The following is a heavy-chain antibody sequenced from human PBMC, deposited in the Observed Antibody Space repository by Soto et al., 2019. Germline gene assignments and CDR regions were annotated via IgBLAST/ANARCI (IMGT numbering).Heavy chain of an antibody. J-gene: IGHJ5*02. CDR3: ARPIQYYFDTSAQSAWFDP. D-gene: IGHD3-22*01. CDR2: IIPIFSTP. Sequence: QVQLVQSGAEVKKPGSSVKVSCQTSGGTFGSYAISWGRQAPGQGPEWVGGIIPIFSTPNYAQKFQGRVTITADESTSTAYMELSSLRSEDTAVYYCARPIQYYFDTSAQSAWFDPWGQGTLVTVSS. V-gene: IGHV1-69*12. CDR1: GGTFGSYA.